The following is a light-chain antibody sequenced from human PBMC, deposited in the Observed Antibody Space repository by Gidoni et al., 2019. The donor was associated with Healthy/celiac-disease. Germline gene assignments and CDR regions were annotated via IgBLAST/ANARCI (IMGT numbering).Light chain of an antibody. CDR1: QSVLYSSNNKNY. CDR2: WAS. V-gene: IGKV4-1*01. J-gene: IGKJ2*01. Sequence: DIVMTQSPDSLAVSLGERATINCKSSQSVLYSSNNKNYLAWYQQKPGQPPELLISWASTRESGVPDRFSGSGSGTDFTLTISSLQAEDVAVYYCQQYYNIPYIFXQXTKLXIK. CDR3: QQYYNIPYI.